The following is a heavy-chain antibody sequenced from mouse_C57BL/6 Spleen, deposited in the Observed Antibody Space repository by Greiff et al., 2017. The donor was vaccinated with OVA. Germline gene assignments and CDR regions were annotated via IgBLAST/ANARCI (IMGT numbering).Heavy chain of an antibody. J-gene: IGHJ4*01. CDR3: ARDYDYDVDAMDY. CDR2: IDPEDGEN. CDR1: GFNIKDYY. Sequence: EVQRVESGAELVKPGASVKLSCTASGFNIKDYYMHWVKQRTEQGLEWIGRIDPEDGENKYAPKFQGKATITADTSSNTAYLQLSSLTSEDTAVYYCARDYDYDVDAMDYWGQGTSVTVSS. D-gene: IGHD2-4*01. V-gene: IGHV14-2*01.